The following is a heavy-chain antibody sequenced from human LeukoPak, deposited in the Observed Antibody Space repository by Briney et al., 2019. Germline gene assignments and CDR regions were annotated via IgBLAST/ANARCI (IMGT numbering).Heavy chain of an antibody. V-gene: IGHV3-64*01. D-gene: IGHD2-15*01. Sequence: GGSLRLSCAASGFTFSSYAMHWVRQAPGKGLEYVSAISSNGGSTYYANSVKGRFTISRDNSKNTLYLQMGSLRAEDMAVYYCAKRDVVGYCSGGNCYPFDYWGQGTLVTVSS. CDR1: GFTFSSYA. CDR2: ISSNGGST. J-gene: IGHJ4*02. CDR3: AKRDVVGYCSGGNCYPFDY.